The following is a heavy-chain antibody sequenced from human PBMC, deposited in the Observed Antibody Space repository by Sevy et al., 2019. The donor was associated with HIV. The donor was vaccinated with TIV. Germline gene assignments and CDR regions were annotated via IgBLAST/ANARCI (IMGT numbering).Heavy chain of an antibody. CDR2: FDPDDGET. V-gene: IGHV1-24*01. J-gene: IGHJ4*02. CDR3: AATKDYYESSGPPFDY. Sequence: ASVKVSCKVSGYTLNKLSMHWVRQAPGKGLEWMGSFDPDDGETFYAQKFQGRVTMTEDRSTDTAYMELSGLGSEDTDVYYCAATKDYYESSGPPFDYWGQGTLVTVSS. CDR1: GYTLNKLS. D-gene: IGHD3-22*01.